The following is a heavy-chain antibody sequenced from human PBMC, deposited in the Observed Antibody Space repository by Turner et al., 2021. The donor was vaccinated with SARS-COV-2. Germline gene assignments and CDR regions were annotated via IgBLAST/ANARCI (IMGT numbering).Heavy chain of an antibody. D-gene: IGHD3-22*01. Sequence: EVQLLESGGGLVQPGGSLRLYCAASGFTFSSYAMSWVRQAPGKGLEWVSAISGRGGGTYYADSVKGRFTISRDNSKNTLYLQMNSLRAEDTAVYYCAKGVRGAMIVVVIPYFDYWGQGTLVTVSS. CDR3: AKGVRGAMIVVVIPYFDY. CDR2: ISGRGGGT. V-gene: IGHV3-23*01. CDR1: GFTFSSYA. J-gene: IGHJ4*02.